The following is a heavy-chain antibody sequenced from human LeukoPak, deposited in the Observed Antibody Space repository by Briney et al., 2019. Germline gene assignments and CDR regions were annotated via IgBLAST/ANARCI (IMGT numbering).Heavy chain of an antibody. CDR1: GYSFNSGYY. J-gene: IGHJ4*02. D-gene: IGHD1-26*01. CDR3: AKQRGATPYYFEY. Sequence: SETLSLTCTVSGYSFNSGYYWGWIRQAPGKGLEWIGNIHHSGSTYYNPSLKSRVTISVDSSKNEFSLKLNSVTAADTAVYYCAKQRGATPYYFEYWGQGTLVTVSS. V-gene: IGHV4-38-2*02. CDR2: IHHSGST.